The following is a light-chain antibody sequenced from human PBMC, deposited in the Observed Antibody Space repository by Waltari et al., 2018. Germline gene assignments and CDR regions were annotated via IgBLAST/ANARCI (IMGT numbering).Light chain of an antibody. CDR2: DVT. J-gene: IGLJ1*01. CDR3: SSYTSATIYV. V-gene: IGLV2-14*03. CDR1: SRDVGGYNF. Sequence: QSALTQPASVSGSPGQSIPIPCTGTSRDVGGYNFVHWYQQHPGKAPKLIIYDVTKRPSGVSNRFSGSKSGNTASLTISGLQTEDEADYYCSSYTSATIYVFGIGTKVVVL.